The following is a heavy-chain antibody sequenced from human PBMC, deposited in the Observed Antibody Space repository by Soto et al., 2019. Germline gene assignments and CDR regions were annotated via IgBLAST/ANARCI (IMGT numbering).Heavy chain of an antibody. CDR1: GVTFSSYG. V-gene: IGHV3-33*01. CDR2: VWYDGGNK. D-gene: IGHD5-12*01. J-gene: IGHJ6*02. CDR3: VRAAGYSGNDYVYYYGMDV. Sequence: QVQLVESGGGVVQPGRCLRISCAASGVTFSSYGMHWVRQAPGKGLEWVALVWYDGGNKYYADSVKGRFTISRDNSKNTLYLQMNSLRDEDTAVYYCVRAAGYSGNDYVYYYGMDVWGQGTTVTVSS.